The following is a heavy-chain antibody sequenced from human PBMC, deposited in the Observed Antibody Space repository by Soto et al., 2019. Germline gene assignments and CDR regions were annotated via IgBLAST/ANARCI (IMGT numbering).Heavy chain of an antibody. CDR1: GGSISSRDYY. CDR3: ARDEATGINCFDP. D-gene: IGHD4-4*01. CDR2: IYYSGST. J-gene: IGHJ5*02. V-gene: IGHV4-30-4*01. Sequence: PSETLSLTCTVSGGSISSRDYYWSWIRQPPGKGLEWIGYIYYSGSTFYTPSLKSRVSVSVDTSKNQFSLRLNSVTATDTAVYYCARDEATGINCFDPWGQGTLVTVSS.